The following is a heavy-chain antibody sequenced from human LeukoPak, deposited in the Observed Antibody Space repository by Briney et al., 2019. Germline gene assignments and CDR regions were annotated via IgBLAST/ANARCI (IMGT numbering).Heavy chain of an antibody. CDR2: INYGGST. CDR3: ARHSPTYGSGTNFDY. J-gene: IGHJ4*02. D-gene: IGHD3-10*01. Sequence: SETLSLTCTVSGGSISSSSYYWGWIRQPPGKGLEWIGSINYGGSTYYNPSLKSRVTISLDTSKNQFSLRLSSVIAADTAVYYCARHSPTYGSGTNFDYWGQGTLVTVSS. CDR1: GGSISSSSYY. V-gene: IGHV4-39*01.